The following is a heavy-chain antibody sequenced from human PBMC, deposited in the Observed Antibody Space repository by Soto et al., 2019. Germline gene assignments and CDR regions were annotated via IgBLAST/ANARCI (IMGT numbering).Heavy chain of an antibody. CDR1: GYTFTTYY. D-gene: IGHD6-13*01. J-gene: IGHJ6*02. Sequence: QVQLVQSGTEVKEPGASVSLSCKASGYTFTTYYIQGVRQAPGQGLEWMGMINPSGGSTTYAQNFQGRVTMTRDTSTSTVYMDLNSLRSDDTAVYYCARATSAGNGRRVDVWGQGTTVTVSS. CDR3: ARATSAGNGRRVDV. CDR2: INPSGGST. V-gene: IGHV1-46*01.